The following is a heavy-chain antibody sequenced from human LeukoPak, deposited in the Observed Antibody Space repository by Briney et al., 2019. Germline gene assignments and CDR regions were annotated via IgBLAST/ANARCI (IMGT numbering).Heavy chain of an antibody. CDR3: AKDRSMTTVTPFDN. CDR1: GFGFITYG. J-gene: IGHJ4*02. V-gene: IGHV3-30*02. D-gene: IGHD4-17*01. CDR2: IRYDGSNR. Sequence: GGSLRLSCAASGFGFITYGIHWVRQAPGKGLGWVAFIRYDGSNRFYADSVRGRFTISRDNSKNTVYLQMNSLRAEDTAGYYCAKDRSMTTVTPFDNWAQGTLVPVSS.